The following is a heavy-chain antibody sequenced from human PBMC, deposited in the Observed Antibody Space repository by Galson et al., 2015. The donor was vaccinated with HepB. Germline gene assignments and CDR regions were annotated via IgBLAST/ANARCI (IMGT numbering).Heavy chain of an antibody. CDR3: ARDGWLRKWAEEY. Sequence: SVKVSCKASGGTFSSYAISWVRQAPGQGLEWMGGIIPIFGTANYAQKFQGRVTITADESTSTAYMELSSLRSEDTAVYYCARDGWLRKWAEEYWGQGTLVTVSS. CDR2: IIPIFGTA. J-gene: IGHJ4*02. V-gene: IGHV1-69*13. CDR1: GGTFSSYA. D-gene: IGHD1-26*01.